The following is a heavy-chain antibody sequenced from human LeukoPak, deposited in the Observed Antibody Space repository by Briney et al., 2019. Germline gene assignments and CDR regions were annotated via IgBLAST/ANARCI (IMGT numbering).Heavy chain of an antibody. Sequence: PGGSLRLSCAASGFIFSSYSMNWVRQAPGKGLEWVSYISSSSSTIYYADSVKGRFTISRDNAKNSLYLQISNLRVDDTAVYYCARGGGTYSGDYWGQGTLVTVSS. CDR3: ARGGGTYSGDY. CDR2: ISSSSSTI. V-gene: IGHV3-48*01. D-gene: IGHD2-15*01. CDR1: GFIFSSYS. J-gene: IGHJ4*02.